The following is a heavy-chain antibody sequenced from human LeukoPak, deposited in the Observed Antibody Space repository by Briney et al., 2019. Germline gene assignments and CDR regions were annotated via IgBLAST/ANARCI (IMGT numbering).Heavy chain of an antibody. CDR3: TRDTSMRVVVIPYCFDY. CDR1: GFTFEDYA. CDR2: IRSKAFDGTT. Sequence: GGSLRLSCTTSGFTFEDYAISWFRQAPGKGLEWVGFIRSKAFDGTTEYAASVKGRFTISRDNSKSIAYLQMSSLKTEDTAVYYCTRDTSMRVVVIPYCFDYWGQGTLVTVSS. V-gene: IGHV3-49*03. J-gene: IGHJ4*02. D-gene: IGHD3-22*01.